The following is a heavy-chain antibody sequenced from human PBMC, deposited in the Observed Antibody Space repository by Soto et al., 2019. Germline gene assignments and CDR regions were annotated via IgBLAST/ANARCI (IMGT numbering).Heavy chain of an antibody. Sequence: GGSLRLSCAASGFTFSNAWMNWVRQAPGKGLEWVGRIKSKTNGGTTDYAAPVKGRFTISRDDSKNTLYLQMNSLTTEDTGVYYCAYYYDSSASSHLDYWGQGTLVTVSS. CDR2: IKSKTNGGTT. CDR3: AYYYDSSASSHLDY. V-gene: IGHV3-15*07. J-gene: IGHJ4*02. D-gene: IGHD3-22*01. CDR1: GFTFSNAW.